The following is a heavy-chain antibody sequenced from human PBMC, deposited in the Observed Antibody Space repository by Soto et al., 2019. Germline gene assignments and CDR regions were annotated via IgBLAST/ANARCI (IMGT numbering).Heavy chain of an antibody. V-gene: IGHV2-5*02. Sequence: QITLKESGPPLVRPTQTLTLTCTVSGFSLDTWGVGVGWIRQPPGKAPEWLALIYWDNDKRYSPSLKNRLTITQDTSKNQVVLTVTNMDPVDTVTYYCARALGSWGAYYFDHWGQGTLVTVSS. CDR1: GFSLDTWGVG. D-gene: IGHD3-16*01. CDR3: ARALGSWGAYYFDH. J-gene: IGHJ4*02. CDR2: IYWDNDK.